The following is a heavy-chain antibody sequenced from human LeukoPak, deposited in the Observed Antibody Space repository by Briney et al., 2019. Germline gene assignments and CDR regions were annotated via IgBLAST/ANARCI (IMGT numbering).Heavy chain of an antibody. CDR1: GFTLSDYY. J-gene: IGHJ5*02. D-gene: IGHD3-10*01. V-gene: IGHV3-11*01. CDR2: ISSSGSTI. Sequence: GGSLRLSCAASGFTLSDYYMSWIRQAPGKGLEWVSYISSSGSTIYYAGSVKGRFTISRDNAKNSLYLQMNSLRAEDTAVYYCAAAMVRGVFDPWGQGTLVTVSS. CDR3: AAAMVRGVFDP.